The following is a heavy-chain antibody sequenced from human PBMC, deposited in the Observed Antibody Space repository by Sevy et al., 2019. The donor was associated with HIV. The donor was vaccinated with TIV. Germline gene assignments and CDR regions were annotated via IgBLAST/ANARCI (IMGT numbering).Heavy chain of an antibody. J-gene: IGHJ4*02. CDR3: ARVFYYDSSGPGY. Sequence: AAVKFSCKASGYTFTNYYMHWVRQAPRQGLEWMGIINPSGGSTSYAQKFQGRVTMTRDTSTSTVYMELSSLRSEDTAVYYCARVFYYDSSGPGYWGPGTLVTVSS. CDR2: INPSGGST. D-gene: IGHD3-22*01. V-gene: IGHV1-46*03. CDR1: GYTFTNYY.